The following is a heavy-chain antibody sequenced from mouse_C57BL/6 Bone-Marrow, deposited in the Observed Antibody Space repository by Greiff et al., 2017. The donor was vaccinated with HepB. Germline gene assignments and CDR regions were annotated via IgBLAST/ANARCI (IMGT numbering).Heavy chain of an antibody. CDR1: GYSFTDYN. D-gene: IGHD4-1*01. J-gene: IGHJ2*01. CDR2: INPNYGTT. CDR3: ARTKANWDNYYFDY. V-gene: IGHV1-39*01. Sequence: EVQLQQSGPELVKPGASVKISCKASGYSFTDYNMNWVKQSNGKRLEWIGVINPNYGTTSYNQKFKGKATLTVDQSSSTAYMQLNSLTSEDSAVYYCARTKANWDNYYFDYWGQGTTRTGAS.